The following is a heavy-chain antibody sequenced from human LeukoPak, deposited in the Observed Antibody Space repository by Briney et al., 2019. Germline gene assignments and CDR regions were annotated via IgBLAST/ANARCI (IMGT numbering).Heavy chain of an antibody. J-gene: IGHJ4*02. Sequence: GGSLRLSCVASGFPFSSYWMTWVRQAPGKGLEWVANIKQDGSKKSYVDSVKGRYTISRDNAKNSLYLQMNSLRAEDTAIYYCTRVGYIDEGIDYWGQGALVTVSS. CDR3: TRVGYIDEGIDY. V-gene: IGHV3-7*04. CDR2: IKQDGSKK. CDR1: GFPFSSYW. D-gene: IGHD5-24*01.